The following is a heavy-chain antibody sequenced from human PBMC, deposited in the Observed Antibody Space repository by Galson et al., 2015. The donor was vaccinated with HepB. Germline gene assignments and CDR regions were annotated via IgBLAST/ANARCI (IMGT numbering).Heavy chain of an antibody. CDR3: AREPALSGYLFDY. J-gene: IGHJ4*02. D-gene: IGHD3-3*01. Sequence: SLRLSCAASGFTFSSYSMNWVRQAPGKGLEWVSSISSSSSHIYYADSVKGRFAISRDNAKNSLYLQMNSLRAEDTAVYYCAREPALSGYLFDYWGQGTLVTVSS. CDR1: GFTFSSYS. V-gene: IGHV3-21*01. CDR2: ISSSSSHI.